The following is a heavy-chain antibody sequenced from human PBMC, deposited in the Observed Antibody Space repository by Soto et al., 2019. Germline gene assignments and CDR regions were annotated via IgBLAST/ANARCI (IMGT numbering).Heavy chain of an antibody. V-gene: IGHV4-4*02. CDR1: GGAIRSNNW. Sequence: QVQLQESGPGLVKPSGTLSLTCGVSGGAIRSNNWWNWVRQSPGKGLEWIGEIHHSGSTNYNPSLKSRVTISVDKSKNQFSLNLSSVTAADTAVYYCARRSGHYYYSSAMDVWGQGTTVTVSS. J-gene: IGHJ6*02. CDR2: IHHSGST. CDR3: ARRSGHYYYSSAMDV.